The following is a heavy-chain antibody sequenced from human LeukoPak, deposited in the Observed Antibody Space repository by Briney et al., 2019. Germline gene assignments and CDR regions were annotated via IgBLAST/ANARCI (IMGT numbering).Heavy chain of an antibody. V-gene: IGHV3-11*01. Sequence: GGSLRPSGVCSAFTFSEYSMSWIRQAPGRELEWISSITESGGTEYYADSVKGRFSISRDNAKSALYLQMNSLRAEDTAVYYCARPPEGYSYGFYFGHWGQGAPVIVSS. CDR1: AFTFSEYS. J-gene: IGHJ4*02. CDR3: ARPPEGYSYGFYFGH. D-gene: IGHD5-18*01. CDR2: ITESGGTE.